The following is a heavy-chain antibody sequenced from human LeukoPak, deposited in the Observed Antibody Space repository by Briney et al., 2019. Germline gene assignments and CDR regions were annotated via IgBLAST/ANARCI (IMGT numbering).Heavy chain of an antibody. CDR2: ISTYNGNT. CDR3: ARVPLVVVAATPYDY. V-gene: IGHV1-18*01. D-gene: IGHD2-15*01. J-gene: IGHJ4*02. CDR1: GYTFTNYG. Sequence: ASVKVSCKASGYTFTNYGISWVRQAPGQGLEWLGWISTYNGNTNYAQKFQGRVTMTTDTSTSTAYMELRSLRSDDTVVYYCARVPLVVVAATPYDYWGQGTLVTVSS.